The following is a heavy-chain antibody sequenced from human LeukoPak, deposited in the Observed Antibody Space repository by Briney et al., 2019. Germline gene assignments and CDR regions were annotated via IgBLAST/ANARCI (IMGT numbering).Heavy chain of an antibody. J-gene: IGHJ4*02. CDR3: ARGWDSGCPQGYYFDY. CDR1: GFTFSSYW. Sequence: GGSLRLSCAASGFTFSSYWMSWVRQAPGKGLEWVANIKQDGSEKYYVDSVKGRFTISRDNAKNSLYLQMNSLRAEDTAVYYCARGWDSGCPQGYYFDYWGQGTLVTVSS. CDR2: IKQDGSEK. D-gene: IGHD3-22*01. V-gene: IGHV3-7*01.